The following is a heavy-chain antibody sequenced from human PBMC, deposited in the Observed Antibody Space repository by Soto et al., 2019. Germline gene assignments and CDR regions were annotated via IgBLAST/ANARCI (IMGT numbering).Heavy chain of an antibody. CDR2: IYYSGST. CDR1: GGSISSGDYY. J-gene: IGHJ3*02. V-gene: IGHV4-30-4*01. Sequence: QVQLQESGPGLVKPSQTLSLTCTVSGGSISSGDYYWSWIRQPPGKGLEGIGYIYYSGSTYYNPSLKSRVTISVDTSKNQFSLKLSSVTAADTAVYYCARDRDYGDYAGAFDIWGQGTMVTVSS. D-gene: IGHD4-17*01. CDR3: ARDRDYGDYAGAFDI.